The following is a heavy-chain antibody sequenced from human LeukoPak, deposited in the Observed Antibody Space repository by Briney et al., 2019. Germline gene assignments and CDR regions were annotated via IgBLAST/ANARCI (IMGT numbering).Heavy chain of an antibody. D-gene: IGHD3-10*01. CDR3: ARLLVYNSGGEAFDY. CDR1: GFTFSGYG. J-gene: IGHJ4*02. V-gene: IGHV3-7*01. Sequence: GGSLRLSCAASGFTFSGYGMSWVRQAPGKGLEWVANIKKDGSEKYYVDSVKGRFTISRDNAKNSLYLQMNSLRAEDTSVYYCARLLVYNSGGEAFDYWGPGTLVTVSS. CDR2: IKKDGSEK.